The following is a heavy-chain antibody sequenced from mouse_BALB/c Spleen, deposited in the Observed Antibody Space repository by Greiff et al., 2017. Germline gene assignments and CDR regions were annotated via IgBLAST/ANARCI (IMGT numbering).Heavy chain of an antibody. Sequence: EVMLVESGGGLVQPGGSMKLSCVASGFTFSNYWMNWVRQSPEKGLEWVAEIRLKSNNYATHYAESVKGRFTISRDDSKSSVYLQMNNLRAEDTGIYYCTRGTPSFFDVWGAGTTVTVSS. CDR1: GFTFSNYW. V-gene: IGHV6-6*02. CDR2: IRLKSNNYAT. D-gene: IGHD3-3*01. CDR3: TRGTPSFFDV. J-gene: IGHJ1*01.